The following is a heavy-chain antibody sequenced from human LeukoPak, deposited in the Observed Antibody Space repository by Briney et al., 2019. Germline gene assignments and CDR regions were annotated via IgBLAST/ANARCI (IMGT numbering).Heavy chain of an antibody. J-gene: IGHJ4*02. V-gene: IGHV3-48*01. CDR2: ISSSSSTI. CDR1: GFTFSSYS. Sequence: QAGGSLRLSCAASGFTFSSYSMNWVRQAPGKGLEWVSYISSSSSTIYYADSVKGRFTISRDNSKNALYLQLTSLRLEDTALYYCVKDLTGTWSFDYWGQGTLVTVSS. D-gene: IGHD3-9*01. CDR3: VKDLTGTWSFDY.